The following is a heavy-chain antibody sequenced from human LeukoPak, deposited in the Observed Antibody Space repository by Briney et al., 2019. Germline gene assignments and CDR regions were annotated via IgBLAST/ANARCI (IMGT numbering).Heavy chain of an antibody. CDR1: GFTVSSNY. Sequence: GGSLRLSCAASGFTVSSNYMSWVPQAPGKGVECVSGIYSGGSAYYADSGKGRFTISRDNAKNSLYLQMNSLRAEDTALYYCARDSGLGIAVAGDAFDIWGQGTMVTVSS. CDR3: ARDSGLGIAVAGDAFDI. CDR2: IYSGGSA. V-gene: IGHV3-53*01. D-gene: IGHD6-19*01. J-gene: IGHJ3*02.